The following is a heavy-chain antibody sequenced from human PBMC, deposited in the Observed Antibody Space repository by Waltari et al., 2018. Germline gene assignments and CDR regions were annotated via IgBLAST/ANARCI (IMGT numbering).Heavy chain of an antibody. CDR3: ARDRGRGSYLDS. V-gene: IGHV4-4*02. CDR1: GDSMSSGDW. J-gene: IGHJ4*02. D-gene: IGHD2-15*01. CDR2: IQRSGRT. Sequence: QMQLQESGPGLVKPSGTLSVTCTVSGDSMSSGDWWSWVRQSPEKGLEWIGQIQRSGRTHYNPSFESRVIISIDTSNNQFSLKMTSTTAADTAVYYCARDRGRGSYLDSWGRGTLVTVSA.